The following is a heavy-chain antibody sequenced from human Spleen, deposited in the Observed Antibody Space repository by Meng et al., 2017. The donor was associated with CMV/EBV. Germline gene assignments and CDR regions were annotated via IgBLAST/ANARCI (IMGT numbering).Heavy chain of an antibody. D-gene: IGHD1-7*01. Sequence: GGSLRLSCAASGFTVSSNYMSWVRQAPGKGLEWVSVIYSGGFTYYADSVKGRFTISRENSKNTLYLQMNSLRAEDTAVYYCASAILRWNYFAIGNDYWGQGTLVTVSS. CDR3: ASAILRWNYFAIGNDY. J-gene: IGHJ4*02. CDR1: GFTVSSNY. CDR2: IYSGGFT. V-gene: IGHV3-66*02.